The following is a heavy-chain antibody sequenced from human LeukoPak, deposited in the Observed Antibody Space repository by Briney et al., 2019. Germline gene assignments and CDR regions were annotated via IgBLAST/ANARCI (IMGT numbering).Heavy chain of an antibody. J-gene: IGHJ6*03. D-gene: IGHD3-3*01. CDR2: INHSGST. Sequence: SETLSLTCAVYGGSFSGYYWSWIRQPPGKGLEWIGEINHSGSTNYNPSLKSRVTISVDTSKNQFSLKLSSVTAADTAVYYCARARDNITIFGVVYYYIDVWGKGTTVTVSS. CDR1: GGSFSGYY. V-gene: IGHV4-34*01. CDR3: ARARDNITIFGVVYYYIDV.